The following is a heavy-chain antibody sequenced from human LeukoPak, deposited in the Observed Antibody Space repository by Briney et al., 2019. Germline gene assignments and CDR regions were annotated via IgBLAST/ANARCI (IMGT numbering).Heavy chain of an antibody. CDR2: INPNSGGT. D-gene: IGHD3-22*01. CDR1: GYTFTGYY. CDR3: ARCYYDSSGYYFIDY. Sequence: GASVKVSCKASGYTFTGYYMHWVRQAPGQGLEWMGRINPNSGGTNYVQKFQGRVTMTRDTSISTAYMELSRLRSDDTAVYYCARCYYDSSGYYFIDYWGQGTLVTVSS. V-gene: IGHV1-2*06. J-gene: IGHJ4*02.